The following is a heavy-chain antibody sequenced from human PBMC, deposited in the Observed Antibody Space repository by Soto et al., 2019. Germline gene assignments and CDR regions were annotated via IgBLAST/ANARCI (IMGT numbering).Heavy chain of an antibody. CDR1: GFSLSTYHMG. Sequence: QITLKESGPTLVRPAQTLTLTCDFSGFSLSTYHMGVAWIRQPPGKALEWLALIYWDDDKRYSPSLKDRLAVSTGTSSNQVVLTITNVDPGDTATYFCAHAGDYDLLTFDHWGPGTLVTLSS. V-gene: IGHV2-5*02. CDR2: IYWDDDK. CDR3: AHAGDYDLLTFDH. D-gene: IGHD4-17*01. J-gene: IGHJ4*02.